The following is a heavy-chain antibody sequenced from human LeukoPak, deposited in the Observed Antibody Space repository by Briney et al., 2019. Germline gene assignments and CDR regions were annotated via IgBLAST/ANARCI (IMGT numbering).Heavy chain of an antibody. Sequence: RSGGPLRLSCAASGFTFSSYAMSWVRQAPGQGLEWLSAISGSGFSTHYADSVKGRFTISRDNSKTTLFLQMNSLRAEDTALYYCAKDIEVAITGHYFDLWGRGTLVAVSS. D-gene: IGHD3-22*01. CDR3: AKDIEVAITGHYFDL. CDR2: ISGSGFST. J-gene: IGHJ2*01. CDR1: GFTFSSYA. V-gene: IGHV3-23*01.